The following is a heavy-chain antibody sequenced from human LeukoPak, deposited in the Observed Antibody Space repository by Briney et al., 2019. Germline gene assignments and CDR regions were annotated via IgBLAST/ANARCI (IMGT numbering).Heavy chain of an antibody. J-gene: IGHJ4*02. CDR3: ARVPGDYGDHSTGLLFDY. D-gene: IGHD4-17*01. CDR2: ISAYNGNT. CDR1: GYTFTSYG. Sequence: GASVKVSCKASGYTFTSYGISWVRQAPGQGLEWMGWISAYNGNTNYAQKLQGRVTMTTDTSTSTAYMELRSLRSDDTAVYYCARVPGDYGDHSTGLLFDYWGQGTLVTVSS. V-gene: IGHV1-18*01.